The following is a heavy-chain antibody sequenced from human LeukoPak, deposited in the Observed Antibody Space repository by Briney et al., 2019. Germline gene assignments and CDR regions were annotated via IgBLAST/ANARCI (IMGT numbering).Heavy chain of an antibody. CDR1: GGSISNYY. J-gene: IGHJ4*02. CDR3: AKSGDYLWDY. CDR2: VYHSGNT. Sequence: SETLSLTCTVSGGSISNYYWNWIRQPPGKRLEWIGSVYHSGNTNYNPSLGSRVTMSVDTSKNQFSLKLNSVTATDTAVYYCAKSGDYLWDYWGQGTLVTVSS. V-gene: IGHV4-59*01. D-gene: IGHD3-16*01.